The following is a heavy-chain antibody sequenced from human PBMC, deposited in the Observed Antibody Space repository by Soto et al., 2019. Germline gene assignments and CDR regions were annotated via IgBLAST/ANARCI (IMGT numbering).Heavy chain of an antibody. J-gene: IGHJ4*02. Sequence: GGSLRLSCVFSGLTVSTNSMNLVRQAPGKGLEWVSIIYSGGSTYYADSVKGRFTISRDTSRNTLYLQMSSLRVEDTAVYYCARDTPLFSFGYQRGNYFDYWGQGALVTVSS. D-gene: IGHD3-22*01. V-gene: IGHV3-66*01. CDR1: GLTVSTNS. CDR2: IYSGGST. CDR3: ARDTPLFSFGYQRGNYFDY.